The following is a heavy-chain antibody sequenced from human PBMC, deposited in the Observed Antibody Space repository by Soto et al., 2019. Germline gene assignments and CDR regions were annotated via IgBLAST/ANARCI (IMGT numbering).Heavy chain of an antibody. J-gene: IGHJ3*02. Sequence: ASVKVSCKASGFTFTSSAMQWVRQARGQRLEWIGWIVVGSGNKNYAQKFQERVTITRDMSTSTAYMELSSLRSEDTAVYYCAAQDYGDYVDAFDIWGQGTMVTVSS. CDR3: AAQDYGDYVDAFDI. CDR1: GFTFTSSA. V-gene: IGHV1-58*02. D-gene: IGHD4-17*01. CDR2: IVVGSGNK.